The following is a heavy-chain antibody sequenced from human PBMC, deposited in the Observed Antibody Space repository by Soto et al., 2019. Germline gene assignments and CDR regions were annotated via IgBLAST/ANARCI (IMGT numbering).Heavy chain of an antibody. CDR2: IIPIFGTA. J-gene: IGHJ4*02. CDR1: GGTFSSYA. Sequence: QVQLVQSGAEVKKPGSSVKVSCKASGGTFSSYAISWVRQAPGQGLEWMGGIIPIFGTANYAQKFQGRVTMTADESTSTAYMELSSLRSEDTAVYYCARSPQVWELLPPDFDYWGQGTLVTVSS. V-gene: IGHV1-69*01. CDR3: ARSPQVWELLPPDFDY. D-gene: IGHD1-26*01.